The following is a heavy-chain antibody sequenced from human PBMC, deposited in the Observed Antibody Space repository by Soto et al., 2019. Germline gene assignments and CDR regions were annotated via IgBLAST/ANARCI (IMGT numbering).Heavy chain of an antibody. V-gene: IGHV3-30*18. CDR3: AKGAGLLHWLAFDY. CDR1: GFTFSSYG. J-gene: IGHJ4*02. Sequence: GGSLRLSCAASGFTFSSYGMHWVRQAPGKGLEWVAVISYDGSNKYYADSVKGRFTISRDNSKNTLYLQMNSLRAEDTAVYYCAKGAGLLHWLAFDYWGQGTLVTVSS. D-gene: IGHD2-15*01. CDR2: ISYDGSNK.